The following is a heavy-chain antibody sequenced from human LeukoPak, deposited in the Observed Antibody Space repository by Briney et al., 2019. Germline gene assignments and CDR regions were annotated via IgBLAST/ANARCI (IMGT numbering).Heavy chain of an antibody. D-gene: IGHD6-19*01. J-gene: IGHJ4*02. CDR2: IKQDETEK. CDR3: AREYSSGWYYFDY. Sequence: GGSLRLSCTASGFTFSNFWMGWVRQAPGKGLEWVANIKQDETEKFYLGSVKGRSTISRDNAKNSLYLQMNSLRAEDTAVYYCAREYSSGWYYFDYWGQGTLVTVSS. V-gene: IGHV3-7*03. CDR1: GFTFSNFW.